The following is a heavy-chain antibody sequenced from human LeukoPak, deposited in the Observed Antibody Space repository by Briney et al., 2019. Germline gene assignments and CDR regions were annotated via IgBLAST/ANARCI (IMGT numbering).Heavy chain of an antibody. CDR1: GLTFSSYA. CDR2: ISGSGGST. J-gene: IGHJ4*02. D-gene: IGHD3-16*02. V-gene: IGHV3-23*01. Sequence: SGGSLRLSCAASGLTFSSYAMSWVRQAPGKGLEWVSGISGSGGSTYYADSVKGRFTISRDNSKNTLYLQMNGLGAEDTAVYHCAWGVIAYFDYWGQGTLVTVSS. CDR3: AWGVIAYFDY.